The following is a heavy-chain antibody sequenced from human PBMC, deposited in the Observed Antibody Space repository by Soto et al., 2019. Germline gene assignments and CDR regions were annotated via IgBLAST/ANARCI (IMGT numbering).Heavy chain of an antibody. Sequence: ASVKVSCKASGYTFTNYGIAWVRQAPGQGLEWMGWINPNSGGTNYAQKFQGWVTMTRDTSISTDYMELSRLRSDDTAVYYCARGRDYDIAQGLYDYYGMDVWG. CDR1: GYTFTNYG. V-gene: IGHV1-2*04. CDR3: ARGRDYDIAQGLYDYYGMDV. CDR2: INPNSGGT. J-gene: IGHJ6*02. D-gene: IGHD3-9*01.